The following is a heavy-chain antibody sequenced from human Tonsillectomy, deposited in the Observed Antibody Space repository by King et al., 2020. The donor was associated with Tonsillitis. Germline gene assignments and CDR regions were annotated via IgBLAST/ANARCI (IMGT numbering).Heavy chain of an antibody. Sequence: QLVQSGAEVKKPGASVKVSCKASGYTFTGYYMHWVRQAPGQGLEWMGIINPSGGSTNYAQKFQGRVTMTRDTSTSTVYMELSSLRSEDTAVYYCARNVVVAGNDPWYYYYGMDVWGQGTTVTVSS. CDR2: INPSGGST. J-gene: IGHJ6*02. CDR1: GYTFTGYY. D-gene: IGHD6-19*01. V-gene: IGHV1-46*01. CDR3: ARNVVVAGNDPWYYYYGMDV.